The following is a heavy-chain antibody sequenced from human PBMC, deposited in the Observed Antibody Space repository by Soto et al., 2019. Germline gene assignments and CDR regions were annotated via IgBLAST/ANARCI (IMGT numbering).Heavy chain of an antibody. CDR1: GDSISDYN. V-gene: IGHV4-59*08. CDR2: IYDNGST. D-gene: IGHD3-16*01. Sequence: QVQLLESGPGLVKPSETLSLSCTVSGDSISDYNWSWIRQPPGKRLEWIGVIYDNGSTSYNPSLQSRVTISVDTSKNQFSLKLRSGTAADTAIYYCARRGGVFDFWGQGTLVSVSS. J-gene: IGHJ4*02. CDR3: ARRGGVFDF.